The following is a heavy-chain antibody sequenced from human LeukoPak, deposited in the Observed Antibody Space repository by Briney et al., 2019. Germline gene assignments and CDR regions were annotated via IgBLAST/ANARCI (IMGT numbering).Heavy chain of an antibody. CDR2: ISSSVGSI. Sequence: GGSLRLSCAASGFTFTDFYMSWIRQAPGKGLEWISYISSSVGSIYYADSVKGRFTISRDNAKNSLYLQMNSLRAEDTAVYYCASHDYGVHFDYWGQGTLVTVSS. D-gene: IGHD4-17*01. CDR1: GFTFTDFY. J-gene: IGHJ4*02. CDR3: ASHDYGVHFDY. V-gene: IGHV3-11*04.